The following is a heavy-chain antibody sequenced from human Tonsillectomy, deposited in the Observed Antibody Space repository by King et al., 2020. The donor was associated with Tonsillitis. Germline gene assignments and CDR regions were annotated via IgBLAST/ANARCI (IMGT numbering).Heavy chain of an antibody. V-gene: IGHV3-33*05. CDR2: LSSAGTNE. Sequence: VQLVESGGGVVQPGRSLRLSCATSGFTFTNHGMHWVRQAPGKGLEWVAALSSAGTNEYYADSVKGRFTISRETSKNTLYLQMHSLRAEDTAVYYCARLEYWGRGTLVTVSS. CDR1: GFTFTNHG. CDR3: ARLEY. J-gene: IGHJ4*02.